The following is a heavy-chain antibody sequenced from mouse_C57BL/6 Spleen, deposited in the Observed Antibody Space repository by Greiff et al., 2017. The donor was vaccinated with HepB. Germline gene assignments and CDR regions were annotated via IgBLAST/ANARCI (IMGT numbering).Heavy chain of an antibody. Sequence: VQLQQSGPELVKPGASVKISCKASGYAFSSSWMNWVKQRPGKGLEWIGRIYPGDGDTNYNGKFKGKATLTADKSSSTAYMQLSSLTSEDSAVYFCARVYYGSTNLYYFDYWGQGTTLTVSS. CDR2: IYPGDGDT. J-gene: IGHJ2*01. D-gene: IGHD1-1*01. CDR1: GYAFSSSW. CDR3: ARVYYGSTNLYYFDY. V-gene: IGHV1-82*01.